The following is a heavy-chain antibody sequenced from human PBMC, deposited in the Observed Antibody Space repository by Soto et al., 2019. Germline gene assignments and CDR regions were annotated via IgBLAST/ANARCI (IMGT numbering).Heavy chain of an antibody. Sequence: GASVKVSCKASGYTFTSYGISWVRQAPGQGLEWMGWISAYNGNTNYAQKLQGRVTMTTDTSTSTAYMELRSLKSDDTAVYYCARHGGGDSYYSYYGMDVWGQGPTVTVSS. V-gene: IGHV1-18*01. CDR2: ISAYNGNT. D-gene: IGHD2-21*02. CDR3: ARHGGGDSYYSYYGMDV. CDR1: GYTFTSYG. J-gene: IGHJ6*02.